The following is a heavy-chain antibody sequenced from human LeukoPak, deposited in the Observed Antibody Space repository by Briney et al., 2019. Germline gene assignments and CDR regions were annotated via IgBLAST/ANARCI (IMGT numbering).Heavy chain of an antibody. Sequence: PGGSLRLSCAASGFTFNNYGIQWVRQAPGKGLQLVATIWYDGSNKYYGDSVKGRFTISRDNSKNTLYMQMNSLRAEDTAVYYCASDQVGSGGNWFDPWGQGILVTVFS. CDR1: GFTFNNYG. J-gene: IGHJ5*02. CDR3: ASDQVGSGGNWFDP. V-gene: IGHV3-33*01. CDR2: IWYDGSNK. D-gene: IGHD1-14*01.